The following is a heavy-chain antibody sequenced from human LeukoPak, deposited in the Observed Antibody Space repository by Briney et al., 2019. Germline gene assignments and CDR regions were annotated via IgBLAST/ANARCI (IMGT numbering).Heavy chain of an antibody. CDR2: INSDGSST. D-gene: IGHD5-18*01. J-gene: IGHJ4*02. CDR1: GFTLSTYS. CDR3: ARESDTASDFDY. Sequence: PGGSLRLSCAASGFTLSTYSLNWVRQAPGKGLVWVSRINSDGSSTSYADSVKGRFTISRDNAKNTLYLQMNSLRAEDTAVYYCARESDTASDFDYWGQGTLVTVSS. V-gene: IGHV3-74*01.